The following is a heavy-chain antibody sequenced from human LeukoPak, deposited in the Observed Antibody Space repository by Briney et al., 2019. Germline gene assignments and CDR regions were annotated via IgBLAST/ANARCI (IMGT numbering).Heavy chain of an antibody. CDR3: ARHKWLVPFDY. Sequence: SETLSLTCTVSGDSISNNKYYWGWIRQPPGKGLEWIGTIYYSGSTYYNPSLKSRVTISIDTSKNHFSLKLSSVTAADTAVYYCARHKWLVPFDYWGQGTLVTVSS. D-gene: IGHD3-22*01. V-gene: IGHV4-39*07. CDR2: IYYSGST. J-gene: IGHJ4*02. CDR1: GDSISNNKYY.